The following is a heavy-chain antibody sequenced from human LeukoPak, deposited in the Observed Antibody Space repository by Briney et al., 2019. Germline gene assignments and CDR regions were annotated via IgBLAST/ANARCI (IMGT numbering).Heavy chain of an antibody. CDR2: IFFTGRT. V-gene: IGHV4-30-4*01. CDR3: ARGDYTVLAGSPFDL. Sequence: SQTLSLTCTVSGDAITRGDEYWNWICQSPGKGLLCIGYIFFTGRTYYNPSLGSRFTISLDAHKNQFSLRLISWTAADTAVYYCARGDYTVLAGSPFDLWGRGTLVTVSS. J-gene: IGHJ4*02. CDR1: GDAITRGDEY. D-gene: IGHD6-19*01.